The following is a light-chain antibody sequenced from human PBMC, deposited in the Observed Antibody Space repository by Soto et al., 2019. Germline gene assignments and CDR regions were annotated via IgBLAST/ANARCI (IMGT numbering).Light chain of an antibody. Sequence: IVLTQSPATLSLSPGARATPSCRASQSVSRYLAWYQQHPGQAPRLLIYDASDRATGIPARFSGSGSGTDFTLTISSLEPEDFAVYYCQQRSNWPPSWTFGQGTKVDIK. V-gene: IGKV3-11*01. CDR1: QSVSRY. J-gene: IGKJ1*01. CDR2: DAS. CDR3: QQRSNWPPSWT.